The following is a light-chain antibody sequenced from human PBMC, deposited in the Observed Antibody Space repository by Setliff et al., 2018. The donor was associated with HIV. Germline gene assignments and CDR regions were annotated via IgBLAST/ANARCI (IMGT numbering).Light chain of an antibody. CDR2: EVG. V-gene: IGLV2-18*02. CDR1: SSDIGTYNR. CDR3: SSYRTSSVV. Sequence: QSALTQPPSVSGSPGQSVTISCTGTSSDIGTYNRVSWYQQPPGTAPKLIIYEVGNRPSGVPDRFSGSKSGNTASLTISGLQAEDEADYYCSSYRTSSVVFGGGTQLTVL. J-gene: IGLJ2*01.